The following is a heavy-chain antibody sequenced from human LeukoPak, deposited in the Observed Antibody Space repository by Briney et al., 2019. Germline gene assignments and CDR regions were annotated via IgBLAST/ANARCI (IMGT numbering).Heavy chain of an antibody. CDR1: GGSISSSSYY. CDR3: ARARMGATGEGFDY. Sequence: PSETLSLTCTVSGGSISSSSYYWGWIRQPPGKGLEWIGSIYYSGSTYYNPSLKSRVTISVDTSKNQFSLKLSSVTAADTAVYYCARARMGATGEGFDYWGQGTLVTVSS. V-gene: IGHV4-39*01. CDR2: IYYSGST. J-gene: IGHJ4*02. D-gene: IGHD1-26*01.